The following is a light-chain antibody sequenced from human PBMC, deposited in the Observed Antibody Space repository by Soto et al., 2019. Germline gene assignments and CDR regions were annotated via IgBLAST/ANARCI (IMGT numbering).Light chain of an antibody. J-gene: IGKJ1*01. CDR2: KAS. CDR1: QSISSW. CDR3: QQYSSYWT. V-gene: IGKV1-5*03. Sequence: DIQMTQSPSTLSASAGDRVTITCRASQSISSWLAWYQQKPGKAPKLLIYKASSLDSGVPSRFSGSGSGTEFTLTISSLQPEDFATYYCQQYSSYWTFGQGTKVEIK.